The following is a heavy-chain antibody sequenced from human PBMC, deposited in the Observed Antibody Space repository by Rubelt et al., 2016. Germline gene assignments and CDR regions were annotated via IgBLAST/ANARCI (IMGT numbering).Heavy chain of an antibody. CDR1: GYTFTGYY. V-gene: IGHV1-2*02. CDR2: INPNSGGT. CDR3: ARDLYKGPRWLVAY. J-gene: IGHJ4*02. D-gene: IGHD6-19*01. Sequence: QVQLVQSGAEVKKPGASVKVSCKASGYTFTGYYMHWVRQAPGQGLEWMGWINPNSGGTNYAQKFTGRVTMTRDTSISTADMGLSGLRSDDTAVYYCARDLYKGPRWLVAYWGQGTLVTVSS.